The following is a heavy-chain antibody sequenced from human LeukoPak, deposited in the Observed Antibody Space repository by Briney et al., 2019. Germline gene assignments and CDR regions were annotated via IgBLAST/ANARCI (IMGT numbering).Heavy chain of an antibody. D-gene: IGHD3-22*01. CDR1: GYSISSAYY. V-gene: IGHV4-38-2*02. CDR2: IYHSGST. CDR3: ARRYYYDSSGYSVGYYFDY. Sequence: PSETLSLTCTVSGYSISSAYYWGWIRRPPGKGLDWIGTIYHSGSTYYNPSLKSRVTISVDTSKNQFSLKLSSVTAADTAVYYCARRYYYDSSGYSVGYYFDYWGQGTLVTVSS. J-gene: IGHJ4*02.